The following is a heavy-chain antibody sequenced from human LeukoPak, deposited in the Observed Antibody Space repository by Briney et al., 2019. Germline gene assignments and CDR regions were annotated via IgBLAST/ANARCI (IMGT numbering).Heavy chain of an antibody. CDR1: GYTFTSYG. CDR3: ATPVRGVPFDAFDI. J-gene: IGHJ3*02. D-gene: IGHD3-10*01. CDR2: ISAYNGNT. V-gene: IGHV1-18*01. Sequence: GASVKVSCKASGYTFTSYGISWVRQAPGQGLEWMGWISAYNGNTNYAQKFQGRVTMTEDTSTDTAYMELSSLRSEDTAVYYCATPVRGVPFDAFDIWGQGTMVTVSS.